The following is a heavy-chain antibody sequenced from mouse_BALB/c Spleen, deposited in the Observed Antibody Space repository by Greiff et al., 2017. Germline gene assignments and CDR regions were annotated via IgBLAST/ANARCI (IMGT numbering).Heavy chain of an antibody. Sequence: VQLQQSGPELVRPGVSVKISCKGSGYTFTDYAMHWVKQSHAKSLEWIGVISTYYGNTNYNQKFKGKATMTVDKSSSTAYMELARLTSEDSAIYYCARERVYYDYDRDYFDYWGHGTTLTVSS. CDR3: ARERVYYDYDRDYFDY. V-gene: IGHV1-67*01. CDR2: ISTYYGNT. J-gene: IGHJ2*01. D-gene: IGHD2-4*01. CDR1: GYTFTDYA.